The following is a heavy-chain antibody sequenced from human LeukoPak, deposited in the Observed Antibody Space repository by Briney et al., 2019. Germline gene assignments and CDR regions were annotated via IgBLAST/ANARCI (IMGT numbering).Heavy chain of an antibody. V-gene: IGHV4-39*01. D-gene: IGHD3-10*01. CDR2: IYYSGST. Sequence: PSETLSLTCTVSGDSISSSPYYWGWIRQPPGKGLEWIGSIYYSGSTYYNPSLKSRVTISVDTSKNQFSLILSSVTATDTAVYYCARVYGSGSYPSYYYYMDVWGKGTTVTISS. J-gene: IGHJ6*03. CDR1: GDSISSSPYY. CDR3: ARVYGSGSYPSYYYYMDV.